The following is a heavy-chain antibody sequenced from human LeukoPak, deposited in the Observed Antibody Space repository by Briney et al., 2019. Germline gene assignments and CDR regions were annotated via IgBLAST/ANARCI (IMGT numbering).Heavy chain of an antibody. CDR2: ISGSGDST. Sequence: GGSLRLSCAASGFTFRSFAMSWVRQAPGKGLQWVSAISGSGDSTYYADSVKGRFTISRDNSKNTLYLQMNSLRAEDTAVYYCARYTTGHGFDVWGQGTLVTVSS. CDR3: ARYTTGHGFDV. D-gene: IGHD2/OR15-2a*01. CDR1: GFTFRSFA. J-gene: IGHJ4*02. V-gene: IGHV3-23*01.